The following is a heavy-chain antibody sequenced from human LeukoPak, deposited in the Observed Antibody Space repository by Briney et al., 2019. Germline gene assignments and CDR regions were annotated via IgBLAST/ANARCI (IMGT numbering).Heavy chain of an antibody. CDR3: TRDQDNRGYYD. D-gene: IGHD3-10*01. Sequence: GGSLRLSCAVSGLTVSSNYMNWVRQAPGKGLEWVAVISYNGNTQYYADSVKGRFTISRDNSKNTLSLQMNSLRVEDTAVYYCTRDQDNRGYYDWGQGTLVTVSS. CDR2: ISYNGNTQ. V-gene: IGHV3-33*08. CDR1: GLTVSSNY. J-gene: IGHJ4*02.